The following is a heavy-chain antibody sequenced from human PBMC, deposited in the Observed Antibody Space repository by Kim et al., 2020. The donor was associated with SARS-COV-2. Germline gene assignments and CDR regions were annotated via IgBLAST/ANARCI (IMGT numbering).Heavy chain of an antibody. Sequence: GRFTISRDNAKNTLYLQMNSLRAEDTAVYYCAREGCSSTSCTLYYYYMDVWGKGTTVTVSS. D-gene: IGHD2-2*01. CDR3: AREGCSSTSCTLYYYYMDV. V-gene: IGHV3-74*01. J-gene: IGHJ6*03.